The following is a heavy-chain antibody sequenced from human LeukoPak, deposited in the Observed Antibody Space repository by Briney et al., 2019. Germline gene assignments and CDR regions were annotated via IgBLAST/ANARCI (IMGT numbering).Heavy chain of an antibody. CDR2: ISWNSGSI. CDR1: GFTFDDYA. Sequence: PGGSLRLSCAASGFTFDDYAMHWVRQAPGKGLEWVSGISWNSGSIGYADSVKGRFTISRDNAKNSLYLQMNSLRAEDTAVYYCARDGKVLPAAMEYWGQGTLVTVSS. V-gene: IGHV3-9*01. CDR3: ARDGKVLPAAMEY. J-gene: IGHJ4*02. D-gene: IGHD2-2*01.